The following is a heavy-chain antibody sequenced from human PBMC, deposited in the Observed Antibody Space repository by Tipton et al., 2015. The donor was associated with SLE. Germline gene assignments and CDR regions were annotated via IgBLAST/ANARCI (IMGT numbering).Heavy chain of an antibody. V-gene: IGHV4-59*01. CDR2: ICDIGST. J-gene: IGHJ3*01. CDR1: GGSISTYC. Sequence: TLSLTCTVSGGSISTYCWNWIRQPPGKGLEWIGDICDIGSTKYNPSLKSRATISVATSKNQLSLELTSLTAADTAVYFCAGDRLDLDVTENTFELWGQGTMVTVSS. CDR3: AGDRLDLDVTENTFEL. D-gene: IGHD2-21*02.